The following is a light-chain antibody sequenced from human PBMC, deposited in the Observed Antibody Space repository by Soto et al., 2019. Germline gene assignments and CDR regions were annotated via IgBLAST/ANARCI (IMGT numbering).Light chain of an antibody. CDR1: QSISSW. J-gene: IGKJ1*01. CDR3: QQYNTFSWT. V-gene: IGKV1-5*01. CDR2: DTS. Sequence: DIQMTQSPSTLSASVGDRVTITCRASQSISSWLAWYQQKPGKAPKLLIYDTSTLASGVPSRFSGSGSGTDFTLTISSLQPDDFATYYCQQYNTFSWTFGPGTKVDIK.